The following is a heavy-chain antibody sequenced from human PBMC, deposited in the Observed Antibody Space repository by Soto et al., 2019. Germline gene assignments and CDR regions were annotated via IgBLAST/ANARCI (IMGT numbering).Heavy chain of an antibody. CDR2: ISGSGGTT. Sequence: EVQLLESGGGLVQPGGSLRLSCAASGFTFSSYAMTWVRQAPGKGLEWISAISGSGGTTYYADSVKGRFTISRDNSKTTLYLQMNSLRAEDTAVYYCAKGRGIIVGSSHWYFDLWGRGTLVTVSS. V-gene: IGHV3-23*01. J-gene: IGHJ2*01. CDR1: GFTFSSYA. D-gene: IGHD1-26*01. CDR3: AKGRGIIVGSSHWYFDL.